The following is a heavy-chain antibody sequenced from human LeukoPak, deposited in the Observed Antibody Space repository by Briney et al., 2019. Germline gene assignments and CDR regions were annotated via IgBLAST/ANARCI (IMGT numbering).Heavy chain of an antibody. J-gene: IGHJ5*02. D-gene: IGHD1-7*01. V-gene: IGHV4-61*01. CDR2: IYYSGST. CDR1: GGSVSSGSYY. CDR3: ARDLITGTVRFGP. Sequence: SETLSLTCTVSGGSVSSGSYYWSWIRQPPGKGLEWIGYIYYSGSTNYNPSLKSRVTISVDTSKNQFSLKLSSVTAADTAVYYCARDLITGTVRFGPWGQGTLVTVSS.